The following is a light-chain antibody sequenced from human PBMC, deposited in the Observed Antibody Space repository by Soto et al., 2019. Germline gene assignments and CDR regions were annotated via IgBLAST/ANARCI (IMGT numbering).Light chain of an antibody. V-gene: IGLV1-44*01. CDR3: AAWDDSLNGHVV. Sequence: QSVLTQPPSASGTPGQRVTISCSGSSSNIGSNTVNWYQQLPGTAPKLLIYSNNQRPSGVPDRFSGSKSGTSASLAISGLQSEEAADYSGAAWDDSLNGHVVFGGGTKLTVL. CDR2: SNN. J-gene: IGLJ2*01. CDR1: SSNIGSNT.